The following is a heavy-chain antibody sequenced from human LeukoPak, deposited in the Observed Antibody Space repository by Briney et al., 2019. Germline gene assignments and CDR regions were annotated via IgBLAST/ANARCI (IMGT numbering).Heavy chain of an antibody. J-gene: IGHJ1*01. V-gene: IGHV3-7*03. CDR1: GFTFSSYW. CDR2: IKQDGSEK. D-gene: IGHD2-2*02. CDR3: AREAYCSSTSCYNAEYFQH. Sequence: GGSLRLSCAASGFTFSSYWMSWLRQAPGKGLEWVANIKQDGSEKYYVDSVEGRFTISRDNAKNSLYLQMNSLRAEDTAVYYCAREAYCSSTSCYNAEYFQHWGQGTLVTVSS.